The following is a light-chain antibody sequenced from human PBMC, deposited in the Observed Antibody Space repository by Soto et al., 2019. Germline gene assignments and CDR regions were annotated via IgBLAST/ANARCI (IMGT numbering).Light chain of an antibody. J-gene: IGLJ2*01. CDR1: SSTVGGYTH. Sequence: QSALTQPASVSGSLGQRITISCTGTSSTVGGYTHASWYRHSPGKAPKLILFAVSDRPSGVSHRFSGSKSGNTASLTISGLQADDEADYYCCSYTSLSTVVFGGGTKLTVL. V-gene: IGLV2-14*01. CDR2: AVS. CDR3: CSYTSLSTVV.